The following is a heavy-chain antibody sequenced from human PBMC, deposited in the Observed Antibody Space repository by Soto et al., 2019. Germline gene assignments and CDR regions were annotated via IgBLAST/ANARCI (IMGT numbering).Heavy chain of an antibody. CDR1: GFNFRSHA. D-gene: IGHD1-1*01. J-gene: IGHJ5*01. CDR3: AKDWLTTGIGCSFDS. CDR2: ISGHAGAT. V-gene: IGHV3-23*01. Sequence: EVQLLESGGGLVQPGGSLRVSCAVSGFNFRSHAMSWVRQAPGKGLEWVSVISGHAGATYYTDSVKGRFTISRDNSNNTLFLQMNSLRAEDTPIYYCAKDWLTTGIGCSFDSWGQGTLVSVSS.